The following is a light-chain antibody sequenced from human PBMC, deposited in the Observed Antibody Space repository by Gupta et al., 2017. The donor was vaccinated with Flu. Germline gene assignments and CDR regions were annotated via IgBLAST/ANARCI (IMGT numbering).Light chain of an antibody. CDR3: EEWADSRNGLV. Sequence: QSVLTQSPSASGSPGQRVTISCSGSYSNIGSNTVYWYQHLSGTAPKVLIYRNDQRPSGVPDRFSGSKSGTYASRALSGLQAEDEAEDDCEEWADSRNGLVFGGGTKLTVL. CDR2: RND. V-gene: IGLV1-44*01. CDR1: YSNIGSNT. J-gene: IGLJ3*02.